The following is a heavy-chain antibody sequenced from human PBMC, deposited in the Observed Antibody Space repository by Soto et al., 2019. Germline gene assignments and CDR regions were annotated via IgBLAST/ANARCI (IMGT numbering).Heavy chain of an antibody. J-gene: IGHJ6*02. Sequence: ASVKVSCKASGGTFSNHAISWVRQAPGQGLEWVGGIIPMFPTADYAQRFQGRVTITADDSTTTVYMELSGLRSEDTAMYYCARDDATYCGGDCYRYFYYGMDVWGQGTTVTVSS. V-gene: IGHV1-69*13. D-gene: IGHD2-21*02. CDR3: ARDDATYCGGDCYRYFYYGMDV. CDR2: IIPMFPTA. CDR1: GGTFSNHA.